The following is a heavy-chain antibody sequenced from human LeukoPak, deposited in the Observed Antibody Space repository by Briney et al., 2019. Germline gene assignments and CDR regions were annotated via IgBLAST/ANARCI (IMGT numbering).Heavy chain of an antibody. D-gene: IGHD2-21*02. J-gene: IGHJ4*02. V-gene: IGHV5-51*01. CDR1: GYTFTNYW. CDR3: ARPPYKTSSCAGDCSPY. CDR2: IYPGDPDT. Sequence: PGESLKISCKASGYTFTNYWIGWVRQVPGKGLEGMGIIYPGDPDTIYSPSFQGQVTISADTSTSTAYLQWSSLKASDSALYYCARPPYKTSSCAGDCSPYWGQGTLVTVSS.